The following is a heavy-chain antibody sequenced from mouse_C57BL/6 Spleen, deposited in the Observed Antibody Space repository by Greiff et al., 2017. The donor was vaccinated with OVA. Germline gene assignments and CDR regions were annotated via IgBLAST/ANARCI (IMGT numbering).Heavy chain of an antibody. CDR2: ISSGGSYT. CDR3: ARHAELSRIDYFDY. D-gene: IGHD2-12*01. J-gene: IGHJ2*01. V-gene: IGHV5-6*02. CDR1: GFTFSSYG. Sequence: EVMLVESGGDLVKPGGSLKLSCAASGFTFSSYGMSWVRQTPDKRLEWVATISSGGSYTYYPDSVKGRFTISRDNAKNTLYLQMSSLKSEDTAMYYCARHAELSRIDYFDYWGQGTTLTVSS.